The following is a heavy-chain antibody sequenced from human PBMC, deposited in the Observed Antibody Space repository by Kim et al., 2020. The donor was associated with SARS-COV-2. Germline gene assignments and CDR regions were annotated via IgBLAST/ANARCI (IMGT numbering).Heavy chain of an antibody. V-gene: IGHV1-2*02. CDR2: INPNGGET. CDR3: ARDSDPDY. J-gene: IGHJ4*02. CDR1: GYNFNDYY. Sequence: PSVKVSCKASGYNFNDYYIHWVRQAPGQGLEWMGWINPNGGETNYAEKFHERVSMTRDTSINTAYVELYRLAFDDTAVYYCARDSDPDYWGQGTLVTVSS.